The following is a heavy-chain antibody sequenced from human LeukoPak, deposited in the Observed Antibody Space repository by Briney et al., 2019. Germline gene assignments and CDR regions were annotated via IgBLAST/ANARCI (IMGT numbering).Heavy chain of an antibody. Sequence: GGSLRLSCAASGFTFSSYVMHWVRQAPGKGLEWVAVISYDGSNKYYADSVKGRFTISRDNSKNTLYLQMNSLRAEDTAVYYCAREHGIAAAGPFDYWGQGTLVTVSS. V-gene: IGHV3-30-3*01. CDR3: AREHGIAAAGPFDY. J-gene: IGHJ4*02. CDR2: ISYDGSNK. D-gene: IGHD6-13*01. CDR1: GFTFSSYV.